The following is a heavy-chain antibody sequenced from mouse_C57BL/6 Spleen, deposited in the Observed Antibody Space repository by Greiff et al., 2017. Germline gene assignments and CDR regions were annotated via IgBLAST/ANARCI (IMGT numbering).Heavy chain of an antibody. D-gene: IGHD1-1*01. J-gene: IGHJ1*03. CDR2: IDPSDSYT. V-gene: IGHV1-69*01. CDR3: AFITTVVATDWYFDV. CDR1: GYTFTSYW. Sequence: QVQLQQPGAELVMPGASVKLSCKASGYTFTSYWMHWVKQRPGQGLEWIGEIDPSDSYTNYNQKFKGKSTLTVDKSSSTAYMQLSSLTSEDSAVYDCAFITTVVATDWYFDVWGTGTTVTVSS.